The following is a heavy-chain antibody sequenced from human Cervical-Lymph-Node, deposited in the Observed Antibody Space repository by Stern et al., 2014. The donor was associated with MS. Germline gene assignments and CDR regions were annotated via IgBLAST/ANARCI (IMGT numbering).Heavy chain of an antibody. J-gene: IGHJ4*02. Sequence: VQLVQSGPGLVKPSETLSLTRTVSGDSISNYYWSWIRQPLGKGLDWIGYIYYSGSTSYKPSLKSRVTISVDTSKNQFSLKLSSVTAADTAMYYCARFMAADDSFDYWGQGALVTVSS. V-gene: IGHV4-59*01. D-gene: IGHD6-13*01. CDR2: IYYSGST. CDR3: ARFMAADDSFDY. CDR1: GDSISNYY.